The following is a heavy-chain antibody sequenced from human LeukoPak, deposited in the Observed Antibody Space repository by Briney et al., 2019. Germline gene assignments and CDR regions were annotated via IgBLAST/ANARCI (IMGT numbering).Heavy chain of an antibody. D-gene: IGHD6-19*01. CDR2: INTNTGNP. J-gene: IGHJ6*03. CDR1: GYTFTSYA. CDR3: ARDMTYSSGWLGYYYYYMDV. V-gene: IGHV7-4-1*02. Sequence: ASVKVSCKASGYTFTSYAMNWVRQAPGQGLEWMGWINTNTGNPTYAQGFTGRFVFSLDTSVSTAYPQISSLKAEDTAVYYCARDMTYSSGWLGYYYYYMDVWGKGTTVTVSS.